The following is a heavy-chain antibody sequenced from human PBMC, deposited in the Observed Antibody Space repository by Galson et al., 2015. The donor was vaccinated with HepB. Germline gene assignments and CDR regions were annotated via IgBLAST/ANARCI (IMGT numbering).Heavy chain of an antibody. CDR3: ARDVYGEADFDS. V-gene: IGHV4-59*01. CDR1: GGSIRNYY. J-gene: IGHJ4*02. D-gene: IGHD5/OR15-5a*01. CDR2: ISDSGST. Sequence: ETLSLTCSVSGGSIRNYYWSWIRQPPGKGLEWIGYISDSGSTNYNPSLKSRVTVSVDMSKNQFSLKLTSVTAADTGVYFCARDVYGEADFDSWGQGALVTVSS.